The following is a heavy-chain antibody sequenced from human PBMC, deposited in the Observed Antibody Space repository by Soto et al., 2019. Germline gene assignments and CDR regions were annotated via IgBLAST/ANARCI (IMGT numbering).Heavy chain of an antibody. Sequence: SETLSLTCAVYGGSFSGYYWSWIRQPPGKGLEWIGEINHSGSTNYNPSLKSRVTISVDTSKNQLSLKLTSVTAADTAVYYFARRHYRHRGQPASLLPSPPFSVRRYWFDPWGQGTLVTVSS. D-gene: IGHD1-26*01. V-gene: IGHV4-34*01. J-gene: IGHJ5*02. CDR1: GGSFSGYY. CDR3: ARRHYRHRGQPASLLPSPPFSVRRYWFDP. CDR2: INHSGST.